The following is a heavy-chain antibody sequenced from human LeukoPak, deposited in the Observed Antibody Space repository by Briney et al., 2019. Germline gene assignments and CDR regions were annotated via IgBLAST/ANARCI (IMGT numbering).Heavy chain of an antibody. V-gene: IGHV3-23*01. D-gene: IGHD6-19*01. CDR1: GFTLSSYA. Sequence: AGGSLRLSCAATGFTLSSYAMSWDRQAPGKELEWVSAVSDSGGSTYYADSVKGRFTISRDNSKNTLYLQMNSLRAEDTAVYYCAKEGSGYSSGWYGIYYYYNMAVWGKGTPVTVSS. CDR2: VSDSGGST. CDR3: AKEGSGYSSGWYGIYYYYNMAV. J-gene: IGHJ6*03.